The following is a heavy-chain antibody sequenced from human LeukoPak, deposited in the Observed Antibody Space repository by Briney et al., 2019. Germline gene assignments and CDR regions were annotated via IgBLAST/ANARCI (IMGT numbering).Heavy chain of an antibody. D-gene: IGHD5-18*01. CDR2: IIPIFGTA. CDR3: ARGHYYVDTAMVNYNWFDP. V-gene: IGHV1-69*05. J-gene: IGHJ5*02. Sequence: AASVKVSCKASGGTFSSYAISWVRQAPGQGLEWMGGIIPIFGTANYAQKFQGRVTITTDESTSTAYMELSSLRSEDTAVYYCARGHYYVDTAMVNYNWFDPWGQGTLVTVSS. CDR1: GGTFSSYA.